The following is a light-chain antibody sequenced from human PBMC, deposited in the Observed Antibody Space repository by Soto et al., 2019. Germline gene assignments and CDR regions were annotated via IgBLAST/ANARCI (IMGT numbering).Light chain of an antibody. CDR2: EGS. J-gene: IGLJ1*01. CDR1: SSDVGSYNL. V-gene: IGLV2-23*01. CDR3: CSYAGSRTLYV. Sequence: QSVLTQPASVSGSPGQSITISCTGTSSDVGSYNLVSWYQQHPGKAPKLMIYEGSKRPSGVSNRFSGSTSGIPASLSISGLQAEDGSDYYCCSYAGSRTLYVFGTGTTVTVL.